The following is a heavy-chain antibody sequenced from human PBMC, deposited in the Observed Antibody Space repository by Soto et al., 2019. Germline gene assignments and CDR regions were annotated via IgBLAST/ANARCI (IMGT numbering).Heavy chain of an antibody. CDR2: IYYSGST. V-gene: IGHV4-31*03. CDR1: GGSISSGGYY. J-gene: IGHJ4*02. CDR3: ARLYYDILTGHGRYDY. Sequence: PSETLSLTCTVSGGSISSGGYYWSWIRQHPGKGLEWIGYIYYSGSTYYNPSLKSRVTISVDTSKNQFSLKLSSVTAADTAVYYCARLYYDILTGHGRYDYWGQGTLVTVSS. D-gene: IGHD3-9*01.